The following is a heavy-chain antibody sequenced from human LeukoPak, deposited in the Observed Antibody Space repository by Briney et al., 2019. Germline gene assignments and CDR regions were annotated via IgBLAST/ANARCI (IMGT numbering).Heavy chain of an antibody. Sequence: PGGSLRLSCAASGFTFSDLYMDWVRQAPGKGLERVGRTRNKPNSYTTEYAASVKGRFTISRDDSKNSLFLQINSLKTEDTAVYYCVRDFYESSGSTYYFDYWGQGTLVTVSS. J-gene: IGHJ4*02. CDR3: VRDFYESSGSTYYFDY. CDR2: TRNKPNSYTT. D-gene: IGHD3-22*01. V-gene: IGHV3-72*01. CDR1: GFTFSDLY.